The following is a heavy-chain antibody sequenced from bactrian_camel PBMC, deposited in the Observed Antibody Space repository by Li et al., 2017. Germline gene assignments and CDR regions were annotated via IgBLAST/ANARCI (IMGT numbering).Heavy chain of an antibody. D-gene: IGHD7*01. CDR2: LDNDGTT. J-gene: IGHJ4*01. V-gene: IGHV3S55*01. Sequence: HVQLVESGGGSVQAGGSLRLSCVGSEYTNARFNMAWFRQRPGEEREGVAELDNDGTTKYAAPVKGRFTISQDKDKNIVYLQMNNLKPEDTGMYYCAAETCRWWHVRLVKGYNIWGHGTQVTVS. CDR3: AAETCRWWHVRLVKGYNI. CDR1: EYTNARFN.